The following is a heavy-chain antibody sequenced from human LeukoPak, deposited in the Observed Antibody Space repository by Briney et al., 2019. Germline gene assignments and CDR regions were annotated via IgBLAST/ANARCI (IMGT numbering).Heavy chain of an antibody. V-gene: IGHV3-23*01. CDR1: GFIFSTYA. J-gene: IGHJ3*01. CDR2: IGASGAET. D-gene: IGHD3-22*01. Sequence: PGGSLRLSCEASGFIFSTYAMAWVRQAPGKGLDWVSVIGASGAETYYSDSAKGRFTVSRDNSKDTLFLQMSSLRAEDTAVYFCATRPRDSSGYYLGAFDAWGQGTTVTVSS. CDR3: ATRPRDSSGYYLGAFDA.